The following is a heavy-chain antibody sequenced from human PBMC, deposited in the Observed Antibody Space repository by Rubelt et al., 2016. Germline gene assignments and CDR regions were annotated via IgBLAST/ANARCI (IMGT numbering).Heavy chain of an antibody. CDR2: ISYDGSNK. Sequence: VQLLESGGGLVQPGGSLRLSCAASGFTFSSYVMHWVRQAPGKGLEWVAVISYDGSNKYYADSVKGRFTISRDNYKNTLYRQMNSLRAEDTAGYYCAKDDGWRIMTMMDYLDYWGQGTLVTVSS. J-gene: IGHJ4*02. CDR1: GFTFSSYV. V-gene: IGHV3-30*18. D-gene: IGHD3-22*01. CDR3: AKDDGWRIMTMMDYLDY.